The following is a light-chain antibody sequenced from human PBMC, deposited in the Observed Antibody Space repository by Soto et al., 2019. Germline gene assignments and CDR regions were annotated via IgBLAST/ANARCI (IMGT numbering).Light chain of an antibody. J-gene: IGLJ7*01. Sequence: SYELTQPPSVSVAPGKTARISCGGNNIGSKSVPWYQRKPGQAPVLVIYSAPVLPSVIPERFSGSNSGNTATLTISRVEAGDEADYYCQVWDSSSAHVVFGGGTQLTVL. CDR2: SAP. V-gene: IGLV3-21*04. CDR3: QVWDSSSAHVV. CDR1: NIGSKS.